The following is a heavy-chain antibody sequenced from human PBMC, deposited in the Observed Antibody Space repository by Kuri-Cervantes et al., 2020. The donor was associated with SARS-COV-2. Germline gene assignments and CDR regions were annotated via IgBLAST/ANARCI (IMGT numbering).Heavy chain of an antibody. CDR2: IIPILGIA. V-gene: IGHV1-69*04. Sequence: SVKVSCKASGGTFSSYAISWVRQAPGQGLEWMGRIIPILGIANYAQKFQGRVTITADKSTSTAYMELSSLRSEDTAVYYCARDRVVPAALYYFDYWGQGTLVTVSS. J-gene: IGHJ4*02. D-gene: IGHD2-2*01. CDR1: GGTFSSYA. CDR3: ARDRVVPAALYYFDY.